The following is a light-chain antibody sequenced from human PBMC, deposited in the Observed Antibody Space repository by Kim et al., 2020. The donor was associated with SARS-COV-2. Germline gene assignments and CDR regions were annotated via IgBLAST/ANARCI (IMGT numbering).Light chain of an antibody. Sequence: SLAPGERATLSCSASQSVSISLAWYQQKPGLAPRLLIYDSSHRPAAIPARFSGSGSGTDFPLTISSLEPEDFAVYYCQQRGNWPYTFGQGTKLEI. V-gene: IGKV3-11*01. J-gene: IGKJ2*01. CDR3: QQRGNWPYT. CDR1: QSVSIS. CDR2: DSS.